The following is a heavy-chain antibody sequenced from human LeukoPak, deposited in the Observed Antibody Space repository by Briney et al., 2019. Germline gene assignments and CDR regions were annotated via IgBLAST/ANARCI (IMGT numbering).Heavy chain of an antibody. CDR1: GYTFTSYG. V-gene: IGHV1-18*01. D-gene: IGHD2-2*01. CDR2: ISAYNGNT. CDR3: ARDRVLYCSSTSCYLAY. Sequence: ASVTVSCKASGYTFTSYGISWVGQAAGQGLEWMGWISAYNGNTNYAQKLQGRVTMTTDTSTSTAYMELRSLRSDDTAVYYCARDRVLYCSSTSCYLAYWGQGTLVTVSS. J-gene: IGHJ4*02.